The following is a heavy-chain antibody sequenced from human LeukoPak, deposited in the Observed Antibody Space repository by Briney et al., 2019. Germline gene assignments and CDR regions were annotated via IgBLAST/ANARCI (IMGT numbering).Heavy chain of an antibody. CDR3: ARKTFGTVYFDY. V-gene: IGHV3-48*03. CDR2: ISPSGTTI. J-gene: IGHJ4*02. D-gene: IGHD1-1*01. CDR1: GFTFSSYA. Sequence: GGSLRLSCAASGFTFSSYAMSWVRQAPGKGLEWVSYISPSGTTIYYAESVKGRYTISRDNAKNSVYLQMNTLRVEDTAVYYCARKTFGTVYFDYWGQGILVTVPS.